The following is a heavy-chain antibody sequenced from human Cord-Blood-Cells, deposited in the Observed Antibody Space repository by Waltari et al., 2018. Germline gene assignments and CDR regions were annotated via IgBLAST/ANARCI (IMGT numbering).Heavy chain of an antibody. V-gene: IGHV3-7*01. CDR3: ARDRCSSTSCYLFDY. CDR2: IKQDGSEK. CDR1: GFTFRSYW. Sequence: EVQLVESGGGLVQPGGSLRLSCAASGFTFRSYWMSWVRQAPGKGLEWVANIKQDGSEKYYVDSVKGRFTISRDNAKNSLYLQMNSLRAEDTAVYYCARDRCSSTSCYLFDYWGQGTLVTVSS. J-gene: IGHJ4*02. D-gene: IGHD2-2*01.